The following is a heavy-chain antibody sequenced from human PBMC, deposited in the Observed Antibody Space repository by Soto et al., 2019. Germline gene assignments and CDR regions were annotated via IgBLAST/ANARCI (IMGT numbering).Heavy chain of an antibody. CDR3: ARHEGWTGPDQ. V-gene: IGHV4-4*02. J-gene: IGHJ5*02. Sequence: SETLSLTCAVSGASIGSGGWWSWVRQPPGKGLEWIAEIFHDGNTNYSPSLKSRVTISVDKSQNQFSLNVYSVTAADTAVYYCARHEGWTGPDQWGQGTLGTVYS. CDR2: IFHDGNT. D-gene: IGHD2-8*02. CDR1: GASIGSGGW.